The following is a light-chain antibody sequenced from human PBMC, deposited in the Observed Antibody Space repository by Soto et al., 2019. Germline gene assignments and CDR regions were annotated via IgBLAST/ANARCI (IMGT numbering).Light chain of an antibody. Sequence: DIQMTQSPSSLSASVGDRVTITCGASQSISNYLNWYQQKPGKAPKFLIYAASSLQSGVPSRFSGSGSGTEFTLTISSLQPEDFATYYCQHYNSYPITFGQGTRLEIK. CDR1: QSISNY. J-gene: IGKJ5*01. CDR3: QHYNSYPIT. V-gene: IGKV1-16*01. CDR2: AAS.